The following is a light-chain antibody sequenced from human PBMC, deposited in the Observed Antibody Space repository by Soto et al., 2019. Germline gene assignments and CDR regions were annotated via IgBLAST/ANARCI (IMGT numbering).Light chain of an antibody. CDR2: GAS. V-gene: IGKV3-20*01. J-gene: IGKJ4*01. CDR1: QSVSSSY. Sequence: EIVLTQSPGTLSLSPGERATLSSRASQSVSSSYLAWYQQKPGQAPRLLIYGASSRATGIPDRFSGSGSGTDFTLTISRLEPEDFAVYYCQQYGSSPPLTFGGGTKXXXK. CDR3: QQYGSSPPLT.